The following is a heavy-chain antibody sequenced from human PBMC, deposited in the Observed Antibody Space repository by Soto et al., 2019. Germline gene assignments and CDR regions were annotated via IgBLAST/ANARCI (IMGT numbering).Heavy chain of an antibody. CDR3: GKISYSNYGTAY. J-gene: IGHJ4*02. CDR1: GFTFTSYA. V-gene: IGHV3-23*01. Sequence: GGSLRLSCEASGFTFTSYAMSWVRQAPGKGLEWVSGISGSGVMTYYADSVKGRFTISRDNSKKTLYLQMNSLRAEDTAVYYCGKISYSNYGTAYWGQGTLVTVSS. CDR2: ISGSGVMT. D-gene: IGHD4-4*01.